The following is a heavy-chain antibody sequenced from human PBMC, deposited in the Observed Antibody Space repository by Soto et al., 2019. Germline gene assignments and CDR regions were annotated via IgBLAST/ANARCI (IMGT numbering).Heavy chain of an antibody. CDR1: GGSISSGDYY. D-gene: IGHD3-10*01. J-gene: IGHJ4*02. V-gene: IGHV4-30-4*01. CDR3: ARVGGFGATTIDY. CDR2: IYYSGST. Sequence: PSETLSLTCTVSGGSISSGDYYWCWIRQPPGKGLEWIGYIYYSGSTYYNPSLKSRVTISVDTSKNQFSLKLSSVTAADTAVYYCARVGGFGATTIDYWGQGTLVT.